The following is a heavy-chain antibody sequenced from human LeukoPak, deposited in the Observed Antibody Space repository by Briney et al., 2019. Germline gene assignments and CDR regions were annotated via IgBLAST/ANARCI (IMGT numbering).Heavy chain of an antibody. Sequence: PGGSLRLSCAASGFTFSHYSMNWVRQAPGKGLEWVSSISSSSSFIYYADSVKGRFSISRDNAENSLYLQMNSLRAEDTAVYYCARSNGGPFEYWGQGTLVTVSS. V-gene: IGHV3-21*01. CDR2: ISSSSSFI. J-gene: IGHJ4*02. D-gene: IGHD4-23*01. CDR1: GFTFSHYS. CDR3: ARSNGGPFEY.